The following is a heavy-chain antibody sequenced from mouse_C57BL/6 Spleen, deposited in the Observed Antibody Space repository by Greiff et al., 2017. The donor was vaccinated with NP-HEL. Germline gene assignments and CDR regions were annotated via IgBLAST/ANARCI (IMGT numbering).Heavy chain of an antibody. CDR3: ARSGADYAMDY. CDR2: INYDGSST. CDR1: GFTFSDSY. J-gene: IGHJ4*01. V-gene: IGHV5-16*01. Sequence: EVKLMESEGGLVQPGSSMKLSCTASGFTFSDSYMAWVRQVPEKGLEWVAKINYDGSSTFYLDSLKSRFIISSDNVKNILYLQMINLKSEDTATYYSARSGADYAMDYWGQGTSVTVSS.